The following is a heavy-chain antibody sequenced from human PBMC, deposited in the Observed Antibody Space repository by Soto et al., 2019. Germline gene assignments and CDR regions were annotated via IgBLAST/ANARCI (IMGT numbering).Heavy chain of an antibody. CDR3: ARPHSLIPYCSGSNCYPPLDY. J-gene: IGHJ4*02. Sequence: ASVKVSCKASGGTFSSYAISWVRQAPGQGLEWMGGIIPIFGTANYAQKFQGRVTITADESTSTAYMELSSLRSEDTAVYYCARPHSLIPYCSGSNCYPPLDYWGQGTLVTVSS. V-gene: IGHV1-69*13. CDR2: IIPIFGTA. CDR1: GGTFSSYA. D-gene: IGHD2-15*01.